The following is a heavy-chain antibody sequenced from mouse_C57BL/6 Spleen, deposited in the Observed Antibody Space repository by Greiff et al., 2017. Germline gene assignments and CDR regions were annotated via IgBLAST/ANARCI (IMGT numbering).Heavy chain of an antibody. CDR3: ARNGWGVYYAMDY. D-gene: IGHD1-2*01. CDR1: GFSLTSYG. J-gene: IGHJ4*01. V-gene: IGHV2-2*01. CDR2: IWRGGST. Sequence: QVQLKESGPGLVQPSQCLSITCTVSGFSLTSYGVHWVRQSPGKGLEWLGVIWRGGSTDYNAAFISRLSIRKDNSKSQVFFKMNSLQADDTAIYYCARNGWGVYYAMDYRGPGTSVTVAS.